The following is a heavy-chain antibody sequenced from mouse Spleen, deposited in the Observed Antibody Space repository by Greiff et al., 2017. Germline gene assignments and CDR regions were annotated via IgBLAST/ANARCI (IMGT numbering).Heavy chain of an antibody. Sequence: EVQRVESGGGLVKPGGSLKLSCAASGFTFSSYAMSWVRQTPEKRLEWVATISDGGSYTYYPDNVKGRFTISRDNAKNNLYLQMSHLKSEDTAMYYCARDLLGSFAYWGQGTLVTVSA. V-gene: IGHV5-4*01. CDR2: ISDGGSYT. CDR1: GFTFSSYA. J-gene: IGHJ3*01. D-gene: IGHD4-1*01. CDR3: ARDLLGSFAY.